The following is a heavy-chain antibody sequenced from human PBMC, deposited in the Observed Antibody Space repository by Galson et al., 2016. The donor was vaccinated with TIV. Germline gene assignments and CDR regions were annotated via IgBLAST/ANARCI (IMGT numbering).Heavy chain of an antibody. CDR1: GYTLNALS. CDR3: VTADTSKSFYYYYYGMDV. CDR2: LDPEEAET. J-gene: IGHJ6*02. Sequence: SVKVSCKVSGYTLNALSIHWVRQAPGKGLEWMGGLDPEEAETFYAHMFQGRVTRTEDTSTDTAYMELINLRSEDTAVYYCVTADTSKSFYYYYYGMDVWGQGTTVTVSS. V-gene: IGHV1-24*01. D-gene: IGHD2-2*01.